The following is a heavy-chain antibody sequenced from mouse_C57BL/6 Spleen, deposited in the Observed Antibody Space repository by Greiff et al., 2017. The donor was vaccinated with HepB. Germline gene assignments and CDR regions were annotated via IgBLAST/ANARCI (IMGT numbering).Heavy chain of an antibody. Sequence: VQLQQSGAELVRPGASVKLSCKASGYTFTDYYINWVKQRPGQGLEWIARIYPGSGNTYYNEKFKGKATLTAEKSSSTAYMQLSSLTSEDSAVYFCARTYYGNYWFAYWGQGTLVTVSA. V-gene: IGHV1-76*01. CDR1: GYTFTDYY. J-gene: IGHJ3*01. CDR3: ARTYYGNYWFAY. CDR2: IYPGSGNT. D-gene: IGHD2-10*01.